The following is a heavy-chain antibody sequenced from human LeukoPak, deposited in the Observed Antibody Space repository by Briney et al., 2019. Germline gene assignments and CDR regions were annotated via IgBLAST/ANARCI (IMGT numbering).Heavy chain of an antibody. D-gene: IGHD6-6*01. CDR1: GYSISSGYY. Sequence: SETLSLTCTVSGYSISSGYYWGWIRQPPGKGLEWIGSIYHSGSTYYNPSLKSRVTISVDTSKNQFSLELSSVTAADTAVYYCAREYSSSSGAYWGQGTLVTVSS. CDR2: IYHSGST. J-gene: IGHJ4*02. V-gene: IGHV4-38-2*02. CDR3: AREYSSSSGAY.